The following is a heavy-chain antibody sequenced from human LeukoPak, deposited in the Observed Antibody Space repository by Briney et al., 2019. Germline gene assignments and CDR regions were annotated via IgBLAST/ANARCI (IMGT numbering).Heavy chain of an antibody. V-gene: IGHV1-2*02. CDR3: ARSRPYGSGSYDVDY. CDR2: INPNSGGT. Sequence: ASVKVSCKASGDTFTGYYMHWVRQAPGQGLEWMGWINPNSGGTNYAQKFQGRVTMSRDTPISTAYMELSRLRSDDTAVYYCARSRPYGSGSYDVDYWGQGTLVTVSS. D-gene: IGHD3-10*01. CDR1: GDTFTGYY. J-gene: IGHJ4*02.